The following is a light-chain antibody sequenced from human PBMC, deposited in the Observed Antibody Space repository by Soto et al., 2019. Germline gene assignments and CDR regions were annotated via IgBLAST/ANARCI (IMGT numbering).Light chain of an antibody. Sequence: EIVITQSPATLSVSPGQRPTLSSRASQSVSSNLAWYQQKPGQAPRLLIYDASNRATGIPARFSGSGSGTDFTLTISSLEPDDFAVYYCQQRADWPITFGQGTKVDIK. CDR3: QQRADWPIT. CDR2: DAS. V-gene: IGKV3-11*01. J-gene: IGKJ1*01. CDR1: QSVSSN.